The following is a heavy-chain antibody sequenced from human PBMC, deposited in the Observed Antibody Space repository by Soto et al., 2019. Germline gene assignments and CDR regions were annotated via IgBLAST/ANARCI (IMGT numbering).Heavy chain of an antibody. V-gene: IGHV4-30-2*01. CDR2: IYHSGST. J-gene: IGHJ4*02. D-gene: IGHD5-12*01. CDR1: GGSISSGGYS. Sequence: QLQLQESGSGLVKPSQTLSLTCAVSGGSISSGGYSWSWIRLPPGKGLEWIGYIYHSGSTYYNPSLKSRVTIAGDSSNDQFALKLSSVTAADTAVYYWAAGGGLPRYYWGQGTLVSFAA. CDR3: AAGGGLPRYY.